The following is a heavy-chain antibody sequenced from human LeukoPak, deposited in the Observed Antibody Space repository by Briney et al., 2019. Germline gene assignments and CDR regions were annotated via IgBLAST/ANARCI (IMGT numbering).Heavy chain of an antibody. V-gene: IGHV3-74*01. D-gene: IGHD1-26*01. Sequence: GGSLRLSCAASGFTFSSNWMYWVRQAPGKGLVWVSRINEDGSTTNYADSVKGRSTIFRDNAKNTLYLQMNSLRAEDTAVYYCVRDLGGRSGHWGQGTLVTVSS. CDR3: VRDLGGRSGH. J-gene: IGHJ4*02. CDR2: INEDGSTT. CDR1: GFTFSSNW.